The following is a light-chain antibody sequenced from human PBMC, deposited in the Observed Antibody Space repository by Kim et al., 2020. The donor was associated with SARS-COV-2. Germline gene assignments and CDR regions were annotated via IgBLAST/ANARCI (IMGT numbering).Light chain of an antibody. CDR1: QGIREY. Sequence: SLGDRVAITCRPSQGIREYLAWYQQQPGKAPRLLIYAASTLQSGVPSRFSGSGSGTEFSLTISSLQPEDFATYYCQQLDSYPRVTFGLGTRLEIK. V-gene: IGKV1-9*01. J-gene: IGKJ5*01. CDR3: QQLDSYPRVT. CDR2: AAS.